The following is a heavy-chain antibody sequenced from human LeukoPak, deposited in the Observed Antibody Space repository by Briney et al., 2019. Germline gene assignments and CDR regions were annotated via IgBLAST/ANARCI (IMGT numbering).Heavy chain of an antibody. CDR2: ISWNSGSI. Sequence: PGGSLRLSCAASGFTFDDYTMHWVRQAPGKGLEWVSGISWNSGSIGYADSVKGRFTIPRDNAKNSLYLQMNSLRAEDMALYYCAKDTSSWFNYFDYWGQGTLVTVSS. D-gene: IGHD6-13*01. CDR3: AKDTSSWFNYFDY. V-gene: IGHV3-9*03. J-gene: IGHJ4*02. CDR1: GFTFDDYT.